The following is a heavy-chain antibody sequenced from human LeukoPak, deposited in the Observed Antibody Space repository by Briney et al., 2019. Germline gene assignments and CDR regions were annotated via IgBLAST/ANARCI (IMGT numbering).Heavy chain of an antibody. CDR1: GFSFSGYA. CDR2: ISGGGDTT. Sequence: GGSLRLSCAASGFSFSGYAMVWVRRAPGKGLEWISGISGGGDTTHYADSVKGRFIISRDNSKNTLYLQMNSLRAEDTAVYYCAKDATAFYDSSGFFDYWGQGTLVTVSS. V-gene: IGHV3-23*01. J-gene: IGHJ4*02. D-gene: IGHD3-22*01. CDR3: AKDATAFYDSSGFFDY.